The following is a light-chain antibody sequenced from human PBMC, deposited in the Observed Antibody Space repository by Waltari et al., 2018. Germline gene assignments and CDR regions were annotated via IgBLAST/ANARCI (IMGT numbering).Light chain of an antibody. V-gene: IGKV3-15*01. J-gene: IGKJ1*01. CDR1: QSVSIN. CDR3: QQYNDWPPLT. CDR2: GAS. Sequence: DIVMTQSPATLSVSPGERATLSCRASQSVSINLAWYQQKPGQAPRLLIYGASTRATGIPARFSGGGSGTEFTLTISSLQSEDVASYYCQQYNDWPPLTFGQGTKVEIK.